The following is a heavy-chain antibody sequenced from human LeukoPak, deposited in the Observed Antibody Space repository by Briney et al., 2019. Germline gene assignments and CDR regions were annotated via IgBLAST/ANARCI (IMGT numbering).Heavy chain of an antibody. CDR1: GFTFSSYA. D-gene: IGHD3-10*01. V-gene: IGHV3-23*01. J-gene: IGHJ5*02. CDR2: ISGSGGST. CDR3: AKVATYYYDSGSYHNWFDP. Sequence: PGGSLRLSCAASGFTFSSYAMSWVRQAPGKGLEWVSAISGSGGSTYYADSVKGRFTISRDNSKNTLYLQMNSLRAEDTAVYYCAKVATYYYDSGSYHNWFDPWGQGTLVTVSS.